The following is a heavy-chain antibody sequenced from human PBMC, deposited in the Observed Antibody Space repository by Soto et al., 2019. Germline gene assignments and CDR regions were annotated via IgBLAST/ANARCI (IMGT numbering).Heavy chain of an antibody. Sequence: GGSLRLSCAASGFTFSSYGMHWVRQAPGKGLEWVAVISYDGSNKYYADSVKGRFTISRDNSKNTLYLQMNSLRAEDTAVYYCAKDKEYYDFWSGPGAIGMDVWGQGTTVTVSS. CDR3: AKDKEYYDFWSGPGAIGMDV. CDR1: GFTFSSYG. CDR2: ISYDGSNK. D-gene: IGHD3-3*01. J-gene: IGHJ6*02. V-gene: IGHV3-30*18.